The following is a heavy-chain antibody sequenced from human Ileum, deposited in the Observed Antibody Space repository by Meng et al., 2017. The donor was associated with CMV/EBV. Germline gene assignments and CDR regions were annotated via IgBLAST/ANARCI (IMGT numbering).Heavy chain of an antibody. V-gene: IGHV3-74*01. CDR2: IAPDGGWT. Sequence: GESLKISCAASGFTFSGHWMHWVRQPPGKGLMWVSEIAPDGGWTRDADSVKGRFSISRDNAESTLFLQMNSLRDEDTAVYYCVRGTRDWKGVDYWGQGALVTVSS. CDR3: VRGTRDWKGVDY. CDR1: GFTFSGHW. D-gene: IGHD1-1*01. J-gene: IGHJ4*02.